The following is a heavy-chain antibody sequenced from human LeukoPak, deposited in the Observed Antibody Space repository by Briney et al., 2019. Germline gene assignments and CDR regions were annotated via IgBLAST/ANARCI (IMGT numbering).Heavy chain of an antibody. CDR1: GGSITGYY. J-gene: IGHJ4*02. CDR2: IHYTGAT. V-gene: IGHV4-34*01. D-gene: IGHD3-9*01. CDR3: ARGNILTGYCFDF. Sequence: SETLSLTCAVSGGSITGYYWSWIRQTPGRGLEWVGEIHYTGATSYNPSLKSRATISTDTSKNQFSLRLSSVTAADTAVYYCARGNILTGYCFDFWGQGALVTVSS.